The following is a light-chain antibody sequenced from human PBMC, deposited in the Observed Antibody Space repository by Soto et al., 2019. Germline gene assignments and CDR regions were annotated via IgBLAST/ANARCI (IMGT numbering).Light chain of an antibody. V-gene: IGKV3-20*01. CDR1: PSVSGSN. CDR3: QQYYSYRGT. J-gene: IGKJ5*01. Sequence: EIVLTQSPDTLSLSPGERATLSCRASPSVSGSNLAWYQQKPGQAPRLVIYGASSRATGIPDRFSGSGSGTDFTLTISRLEPEDFAVYYCQQYYSYRGTFGQGTRLEIK. CDR2: GAS.